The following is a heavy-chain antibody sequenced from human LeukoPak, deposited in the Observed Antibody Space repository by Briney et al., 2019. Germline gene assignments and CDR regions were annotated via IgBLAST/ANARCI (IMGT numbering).Heavy chain of an antibody. CDR2: INWNGGST. CDR3: ARERYNWNDRAFDI. V-gene: IGHV3-20*04. D-gene: IGHD1-1*01. J-gene: IGHJ3*02. CDR1: GFTFDDYG. Sequence: GGSLRLSCAASGFTFDDYGMSWVRQAPGKGLEWVSGINWNGGSTGYADSVKGRFTISRDNAKNSLYLQMNSLRAEDTAVYYCARERYNWNDRAFDIWGQGTMVTVSS.